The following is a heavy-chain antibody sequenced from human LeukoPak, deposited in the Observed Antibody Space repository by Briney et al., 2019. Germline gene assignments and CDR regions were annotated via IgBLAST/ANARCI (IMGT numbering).Heavy chain of an antibody. V-gene: IGHV2-70*11. CDR2: IDWDNDK. D-gene: IGHD3-22*01. Sequence: SGPALVKPTPPLTLTCTFSGFSLSTSGMCVSWVRQPPVKALEWLARIDWDNDKYYNTSLKTRLTISKDTSKNQVVLIMTNMDPVDTATYYCARIIYYDSSGYIFDYWGQGTLVTVSS. J-gene: IGHJ4*02. CDR3: ARIIYYDSSGYIFDY. CDR1: GFSLSTSGMC.